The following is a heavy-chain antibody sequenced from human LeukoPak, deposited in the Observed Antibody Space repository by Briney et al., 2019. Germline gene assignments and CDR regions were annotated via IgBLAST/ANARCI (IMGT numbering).Heavy chain of an antibody. CDR1: GYTSTSYG. CDR2: ISAYNGNT. V-gene: IGHV1-18*01. CDR3: ARARGLPGATVTSSRYYYYYGMDV. D-gene: IGHD4-17*01. Sequence: ASVKVSCKASGYTSTSYGISWVRQAPGQGLEWMGWISAYNGNTNYAQKLQGRVTMTTDTSTSTAYMELRSLRSDDTAVYYCARARGLPGATVTSSRYYYYYGMDVWGQGTTVTVSS. J-gene: IGHJ6*02.